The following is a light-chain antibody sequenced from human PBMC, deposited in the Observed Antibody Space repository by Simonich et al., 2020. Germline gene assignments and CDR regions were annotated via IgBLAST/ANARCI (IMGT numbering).Light chain of an antibody. CDR2: RNT. CDR1: SSNIGSNY. Sequence: QSVLTQPPSASGTPGQRVTISCSGSSSNIGSNYVYWYQQLPGTATKLLIYRNTQRPSGVPDRFSGSKSGTSASLAISGLRSEDEADYYCAAWDDSLSGRVFGGGTKLTVL. CDR3: AAWDDSLSGRV. J-gene: IGLJ3*02. V-gene: IGLV1-47*01.